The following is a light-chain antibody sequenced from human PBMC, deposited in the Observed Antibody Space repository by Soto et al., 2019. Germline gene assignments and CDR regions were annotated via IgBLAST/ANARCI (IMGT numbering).Light chain of an antibody. CDR2: TIS. Sequence: EIVLTQSPATLSLSPGERATLSCRASETVNSNLAWYQQKPGQAPRLLIYTISIRATGIPDRFSGSGSGTEFTLTVDRLEPEDFAVYYCHQYGSSPQTFGRGTRWIS. CDR3: HQYGSSPQT. J-gene: IGKJ1*01. CDR1: ETVNSN. V-gene: IGKV3-20*01.